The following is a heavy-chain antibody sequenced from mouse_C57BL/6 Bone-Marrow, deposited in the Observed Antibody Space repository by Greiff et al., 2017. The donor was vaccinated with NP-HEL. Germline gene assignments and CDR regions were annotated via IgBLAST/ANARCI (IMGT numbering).Heavy chain of an antibody. CDR2: IDPSDSET. D-gene: IGHD2-12*01. CDR3: ARKHYSSWVAY. V-gene: IGHV1-52*01. CDR1: GYTFTSYW. Sequence: QVQLQQPGAELVRPGSSVKLSCTASGYTFTSYWMHWVKQRPIQGLEWIGNIDPSDSETHYNQKFKDKATLTVDKSSSTAYMQLSSLTSEDSAVYYCARKHYSSWVAYWGQGTLLTVSA. J-gene: IGHJ3*01.